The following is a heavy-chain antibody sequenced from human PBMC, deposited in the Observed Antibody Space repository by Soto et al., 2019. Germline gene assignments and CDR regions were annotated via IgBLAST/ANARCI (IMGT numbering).Heavy chain of an antibody. D-gene: IGHD2-2*01. J-gene: IGHJ6*02. CDR3: ARDLGKYCSSTSCYSYYGMDV. V-gene: IGHV4-31*02. Sequence: PSETLSLTCTVSGGSISSGGYYWSWIRQHPGKGLEWIGYIYYSGSTYYNPSLKSRVTISVDTSKNQFSLKLSSVTAADTAVYYFARDLGKYCSSTSCYSYYGMDVWGQGTTLTVSS. CDR2: IYYSGST. CDR1: GGSISSGGYY.